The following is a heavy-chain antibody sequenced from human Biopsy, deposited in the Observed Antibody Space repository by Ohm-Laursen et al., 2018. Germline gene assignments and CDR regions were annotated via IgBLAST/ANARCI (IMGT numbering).Heavy chain of an antibody. J-gene: IGHJ5*02. CDR2: MIPGSGKT. Sequence: SVKVSCNASGYSFSTYDVNWVRQARGQGLEWMGWMIPGSGKTGYAQRFQGRVTLTMNTSISTAYMELSGLRSEDTTVYFCARGYSRRVSIFEASIYWFDTWGQGTLVTVSS. CDR1: GYSFSTYD. D-gene: IGHD6-6*01. CDR3: ARGYSRRVSIFEASIYWFDT. V-gene: IGHV1-8*01.